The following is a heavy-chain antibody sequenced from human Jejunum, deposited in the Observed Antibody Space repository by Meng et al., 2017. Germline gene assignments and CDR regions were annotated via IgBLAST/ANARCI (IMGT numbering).Heavy chain of an antibody. J-gene: IGHJ4*02. D-gene: IGHD3-22*01. V-gene: IGHV3-33*01. CDR2: VWWDGSKK. Sequence: GESLKISCAASGFTFSRYGMHWVRQAPGKGLEWVAVVWWDGSKKYYVDSVKGRFTISRDDSKNTVYLQMNSLRAEDTAVYYCARDSDTSSNYGKLDYGGQGTVVTVSS. CDR3: ARDSDTSSNYGKLDY. CDR1: GFTFSRYG.